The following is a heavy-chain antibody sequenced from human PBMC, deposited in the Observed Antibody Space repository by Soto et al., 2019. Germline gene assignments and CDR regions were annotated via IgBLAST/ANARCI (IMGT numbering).Heavy chain of an antibody. Sequence: QVQLVQSGAEVKKPGASVKVSCKASGYSFTSYYMHWVRQTPGQGLEWMGIINPSGGSTNYTQKFQGRVTMTRDTSTSTDYMELSSLRFEDTAVYYCARGRVRSSSGVSWFDPWGQGTLVTVSS. CDR3: ARGRVRSSSGVSWFDP. J-gene: IGHJ5*02. CDR1: GYSFTSYY. D-gene: IGHD6-6*01. V-gene: IGHV1-46*01. CDR2: INPSGGST.